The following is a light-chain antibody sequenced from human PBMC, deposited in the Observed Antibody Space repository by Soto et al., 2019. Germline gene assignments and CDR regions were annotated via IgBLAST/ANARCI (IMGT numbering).Light chain of an antibody. CDR1: QSISSW. V-gene: IGKV1-5*03. Sequence: DIQMTQSPSTLSASVGDRVTITCRASQSISSWLAWYQQKPGKAPKLLIYKASSLESGVPSRFSGSGSGTEFTLTISSLQPDDFATYYCQQYNSYLCTFGQGTKWIS. CDR3: QQYNSYLCT. J-gene: IGKJ1*01. CDR2: KAS.